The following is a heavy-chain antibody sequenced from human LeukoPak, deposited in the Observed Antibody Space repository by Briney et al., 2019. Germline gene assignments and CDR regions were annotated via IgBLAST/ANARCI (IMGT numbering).Heavy chain of an antibody. Sequence: PSETLSLTCAVYGGSFSGYYWSWIRQPPGKGLEWIGYIYHSGSTYYNPSLKSRVTISVDRSKNQFSLKLSSVTAADTAVYYCARGTRYFDLWGRGTLVTVSS. J-gene: IGHJ2*01. D-gene: IGHD1-1*01. V-gene: IGHV4-34*01. CDR3: ARGTRYFDL. CDR2: IYHSGST. CDR1: GGSFSGYY.